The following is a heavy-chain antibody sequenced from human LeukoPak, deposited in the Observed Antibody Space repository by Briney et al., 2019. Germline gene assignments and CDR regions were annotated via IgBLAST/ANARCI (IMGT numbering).Heavy chain of an antibody. CDR2: IYYSETT. J-gene: IGHJ4*02. CDR3: SRHRVITGYSALNY. CDR1: GGSISSSSYS. D-gene: IGHD2-15*01. V-gene: IGHV4-39*01. Sequence: SETLSLTCIVPGGSISSSSYSWGWIRQPPEKGLEWIGSIYYSETTYYNPSPKSRVTISVDTSKNQFSLKLSSVTAADTAVDYCSRHRVITGYSALNYWGQGTLVTVSS.